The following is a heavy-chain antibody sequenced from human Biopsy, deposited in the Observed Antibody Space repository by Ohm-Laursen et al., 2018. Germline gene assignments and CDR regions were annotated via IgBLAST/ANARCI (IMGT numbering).Heavy chain of an antibody. CDR2: IYYRGST. Sequence: GTLSLTCTVSGGSISSDYWSWIRQTPGKGLEGIGYIYYRGSTNYNPSLKSRVTISVDTSKNRFSLRLNSVTSADTAVYYCARATNSTGWPYYYFYGMDVWGQGTTVTVSS. CDR1: GGSISSDY. J-gene: IGHJ6*02. D-gene: IGHD2/OR15-2a*01. CDR3: ARATNSTGWPYYYFYGMDV. V-gene: IGHV4-59*01.